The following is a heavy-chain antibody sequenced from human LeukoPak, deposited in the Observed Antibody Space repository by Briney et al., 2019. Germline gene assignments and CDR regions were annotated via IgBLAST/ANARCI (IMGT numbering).Heavy chain of an antibody. CDR3: AAPYFMVHDAFDI. D-gene: IGHD2/OR15-2a*01. V-gene: IGHV4-34*01. J-gene: IGHJ3*02. CDR1: GGSFSAYC. Sequence: SQTLSLTCAVYGGSFSAYCWNWIRQAPGGWLEWIGEINHSGSSNSNPYLKSRVTISVDTSKNQFSLKLSSVTAADTAVYYCAAPYFMVHDAFDIWGQGTMVTVSS. CDR2: INHSGSS.